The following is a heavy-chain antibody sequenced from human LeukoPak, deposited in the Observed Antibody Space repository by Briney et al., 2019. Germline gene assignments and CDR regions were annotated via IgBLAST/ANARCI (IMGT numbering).Heavy chain of an antibody. CDR3: ARDGPQWEALDI. D-gene: IGHD1-26*01. CDR2: INPSGGST. CDR1: GYTFTSYY. J-gene: IGHJ3*02. V-gene: IGHV1-46*01. Sequence: ASVKVSCKASGYTFTSYYMHWVRQAAGQGLEWMGMINPSGGSTSHAQKFEGRVTMTRDTSTRTVYMELSSLRSEDTAVYYCARDGPQWEALDIWGQGTMVTVSS.